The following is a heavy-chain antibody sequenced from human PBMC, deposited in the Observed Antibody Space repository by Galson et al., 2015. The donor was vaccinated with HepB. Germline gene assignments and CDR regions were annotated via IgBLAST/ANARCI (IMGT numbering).Heavy chain of an antibody. V-gene: IGHV3-21*01. D-gene: IGHD3-22*01. Sequence: SLRLSCAASGFTFSSYSMNWVRQAPGKGLEWVSSISSSSSYIYYADSVKGRFTISRDNAKNSLYLQMNSLRAEDTAVYYCARDRNGYSSGWYDYYDSSGYYSLDYWGQGTLVTVSS. CDR2: ISSSSSYI. CDR3: ARDRNGYSSGWYDYYDSSGYYSLDY. CDR1: GFTFSSYS. J-gene: IGHJ4*02.